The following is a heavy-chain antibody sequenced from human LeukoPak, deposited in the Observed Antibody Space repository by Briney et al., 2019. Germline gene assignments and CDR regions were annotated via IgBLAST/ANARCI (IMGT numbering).Heavy chain of an antibody. Sequence: GASVKVSCKASGYIFTSYYMHWVRQAPGQGLEWMGIINPSGGSTSYAQKFQGRVTMTRDMSTSTVYMELSSLRSEDTAVYYCARVAGPSAFDYWGQGTLVTVSS. CDR3: ARVAGPSAFDY. V-gene: IGHV1-46*01. CDR1: GYIFTSYY. D-gene: IGHD6-6*01. J-gene: IGHJ4*02. CDR2: INPSGGST.